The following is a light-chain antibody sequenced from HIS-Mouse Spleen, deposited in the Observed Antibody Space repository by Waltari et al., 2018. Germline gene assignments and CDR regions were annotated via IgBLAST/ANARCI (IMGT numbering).Light chain of an antibody. CDR3: GSYTSSSTYV. V-gene: IGLV2-14*01. CDR1: SSHVGGYNY. J-gene: IGLJ1*01. CDR2: EVS. Sequence: QSALTQPASVSGSPGQSITIPCTGTSSHVGGYNYVPWYQQHPGKAPKLMIYEVSNRPSGVSNRFSGSKSGNTASLTISGLQAEDEADYYCGSYTSSSTYVFGTGTKVTVL.